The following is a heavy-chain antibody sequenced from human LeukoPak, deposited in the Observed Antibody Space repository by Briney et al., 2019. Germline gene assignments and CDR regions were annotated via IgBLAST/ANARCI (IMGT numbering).Heavy chain of an antibody. CDR1: GFTFSRYW. CDR3: ARVLSGSWDWFDP. Sequence: GSLRLSCAASGFTFSRYWIHWVRQAPGKGLEWVSRINPDGSTTTYADSVKGRFTISRDNAKNTVYLQMNSLRAEETAVYYCARVLSGSWDWFDPWGQGTLVTVSS. D-gene: IGHD3-22*01. J-gene: IGHJ5*02. CDR2: INPDGSTT. V-gene: IGHV3-74*01.